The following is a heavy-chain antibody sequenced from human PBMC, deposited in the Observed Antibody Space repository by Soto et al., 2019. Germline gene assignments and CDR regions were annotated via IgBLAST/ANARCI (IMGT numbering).Heavy chain of an antibody. CDR1: GFTFSDHA. V-gene: IGHV3-23*01. J-gene: IGHJ4*02. CDR3: AIDLWWYTH. Sequence: EVQLLESGGGLVQPGGSLRLSCTASGFTFSDHAMTWVRQAPGKGLEWLSGISGGGSGAYYADSVKGRFTVSRANSNNPPFLQMDSLRVEDTAVYYCAIDLWWYTHWGQGTLVTVSS. CDR2: ISGGGSGA. D-gene: IGHD2-15*01.